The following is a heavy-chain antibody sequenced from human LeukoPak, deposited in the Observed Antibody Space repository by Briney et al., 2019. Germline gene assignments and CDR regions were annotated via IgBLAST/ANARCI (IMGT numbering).Heavy chain of an antibody. CDR2: IYPDDSDT. Sequence: GESLKISCKGSGYSFTTYWIAWVRQMPGKGLEWMGIIYPDDSDTRYSPSFQGQVTISADKSITIAYLQWGSLKASDTAMYYCAKKAGPIVSGTMGYFDSWGQGTLVTVSS. D-gene: IGHD3-10*01. CDR1: GYSFTTYW. V-gene: IGHV5-51*01. CDR3: AKKAGPIVSGTMGYFDS. J-gene: IGHJ4*02.